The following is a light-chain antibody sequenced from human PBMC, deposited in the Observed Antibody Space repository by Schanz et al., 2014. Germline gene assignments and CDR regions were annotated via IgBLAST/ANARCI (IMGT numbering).Light chain of an antibody. Sequence: QSVLTQPPSASGAPGQRVTISCSGSSSNIGGNTVNWYQQLPGTAPKLLIHSTNQRPSGVPDRFSGSKSGTSASLAITGLQAEDEADYYCQSYDSSLSGPVVFGGGTKLTVL. J-gene: IGLJ2*01. V-gene: IGLV1-44*01. CDR2: STN. CDR3: QSYDSSLSGPVV. CDR1: SSNIGGNT.